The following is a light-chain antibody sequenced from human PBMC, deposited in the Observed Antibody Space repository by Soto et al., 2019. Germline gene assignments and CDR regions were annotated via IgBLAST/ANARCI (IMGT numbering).Light chain of an antibody. CDR2: DAS. V-gene: IGKV1-33*01. J-gene: IGKJ1*01. CDR3: QQYHSLPRT. Sequence: DIQMTQSPSSLSASVGDRVTITCQASQDISKYLNWYQQKPGKAPKLLICDASNLETGVPSRFTGSRSGTDFTFSISSLQPEDIATYYCQQYHSLPRTFGQGTKVDIK. CDR1: QDISKY.